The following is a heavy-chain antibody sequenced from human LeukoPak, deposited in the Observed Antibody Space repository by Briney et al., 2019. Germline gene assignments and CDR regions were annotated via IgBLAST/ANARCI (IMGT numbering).Heavy chain of an antibody. Sequence: SVKASCKASGGTFSSYAISWVRQAPGQGLEWMGRIIPNLGIANYAQKFQGRVTITADKSTSTAYMELSSLRSEDTAVYYCAKDRETYYYDSSGYYFDYWGQGTLVTVSS. CDR1: GGTFSSYA. D-gene: IGHD3-22*01. V-gene: IGHV1-69*04. J-gene: IGHJ4*02. CDR2: IIPNLGIA. CDR3: AKDRETYYYDSSGYYFDY.